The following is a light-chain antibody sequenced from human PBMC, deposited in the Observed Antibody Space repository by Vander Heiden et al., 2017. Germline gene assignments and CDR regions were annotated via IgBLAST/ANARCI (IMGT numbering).Light chain of an antibody. CDR3: LQLNRHLLT. V-gene: IGKV1-9*01. CDR2: AGS. CDR1: QGISSH. Sequence: DIRLTQSPSFLSASVGDRVTITCRASQGISSHLAWYQQKPGKAPKLLIYAGSTLQSGVPSRFSGSGSGTEFTLTISSLQPEDFATYYGLQLNRHLLTFGPGTKVDIK. J-gene: IGKJ3*01.